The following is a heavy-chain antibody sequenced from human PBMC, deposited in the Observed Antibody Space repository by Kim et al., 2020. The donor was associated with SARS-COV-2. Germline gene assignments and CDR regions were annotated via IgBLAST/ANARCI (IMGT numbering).Heavy chain of an antibody. CDR2: IYYSGST. D-gene: IGHD6-19*01. Sequence: SETLSLTCTVSGGSISSGDYYWSWIRQPPGKGLEWIGYIYYSGSTYYNPSLKSRVTISVDTSKNQFSLKLSSVTAADTAVYYCARAGEQWLFGNWFDPWGQGTLVTVSS. V-gene: IGHV4-30-4*01. CDR1: GGSISSGDYY. CDR3: ARAGEQWLFGNWFDP. J-gene: IGHJ5*02.